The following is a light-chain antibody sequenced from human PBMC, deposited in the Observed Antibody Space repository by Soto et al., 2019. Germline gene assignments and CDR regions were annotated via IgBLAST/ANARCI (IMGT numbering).Light chain of an antibody. CDR3: AAWDDSLSDVV. Sequence: QSVLTQPPSASGTPGQRVSISCAGTSSNIGSDYVFWFHQLPGAAPKLLMYRDNQRPSGVPGRFSGSKSGTSASLAISGLRSEDEGDYYCAAWDDSLSDVVFGGGNKLTVL. CDR1: SSNIGSDY. J-gene: IGLJ2*01. V-gene: IGLV1-47*01. CDR2: RDN.